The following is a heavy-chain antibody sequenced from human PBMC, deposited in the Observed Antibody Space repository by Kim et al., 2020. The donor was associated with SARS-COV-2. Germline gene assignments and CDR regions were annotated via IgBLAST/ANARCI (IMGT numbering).Heavy chain of an antibody. V-gene: IGHV3-53*01. Sequence: GGSLRLSCAASGFSVSSNHMSWVRQAPGKGLEWVSVIYSGGSTSYVDSVKGRFTISRDNSKNTLYLQMNSLRAEDTAVYYCARDQESYYAMDVWGQGTTVTVSS. CDR2: IYSGGST. D-gene: IGHD3-10*01. CDR1: GFSVSSNH. CDR3: ARDQESYYAMDV. J-gene: IGHJ6*02.